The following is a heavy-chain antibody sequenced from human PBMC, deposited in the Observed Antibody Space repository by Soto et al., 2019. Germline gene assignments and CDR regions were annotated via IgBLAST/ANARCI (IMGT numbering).Heavy chain of an antibody. CDR1: GFTFSSYA. CDR3: AKTCDFWSGYYDY. CDR2: ISGSEGST. Sequence: GGSLRLSCAASGFTFSSYAMSWVRQAPGKGLEWVSAISGSEGSTYYADSVKGRFTISRDNSKNTLYLKMNSLKAEDTDVYYCAKTCDFWSGYYDYWGQGTLVTVSS. D-gene: IGHD3-3*01. V-gene: IGHV3-23*01. J-gene: IGHJ4*02.